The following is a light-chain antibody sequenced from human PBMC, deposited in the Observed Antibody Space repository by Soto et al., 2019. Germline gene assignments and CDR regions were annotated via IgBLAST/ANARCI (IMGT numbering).Light chain of an antibody. Sequence: DVVMTPSPLSLPVTLGQPASISCRSSQRLVYSDGNTYLSWFQQRPGQSLRRRIYRVSTWDSGVQDGPRRSRSVSDSTLKISRVESEDIGVYHWTQGPHWPYTFDPGPKLEIK. V-gene: IGKV2D-30*01. CDR2: RVS. CDR3: TQGPHWPYT. CDR1: QRLVYSDGNTY. J-gene: IGKJ2*01.